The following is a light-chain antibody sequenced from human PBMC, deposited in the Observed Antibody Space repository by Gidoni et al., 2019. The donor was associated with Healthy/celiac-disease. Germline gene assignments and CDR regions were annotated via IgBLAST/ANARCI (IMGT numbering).Light chain of an antibody. CDR1: SSNIGSNT. CDR2: SNN. Sequence: QSVLTQPPPASGAPGQRVTIPCSGSSSNIGSNTVNWYQQLPGTAPKLLIYSNNQRPSGVPDRFSGSKSGTSASLAISGLQSEDEADYYCAAWDDSLNALVFGGGTKLTVL. V-gene: IGLV1-44*01. CDR3: AAWDDSLNALV. J-gene: IGLJ3*02.